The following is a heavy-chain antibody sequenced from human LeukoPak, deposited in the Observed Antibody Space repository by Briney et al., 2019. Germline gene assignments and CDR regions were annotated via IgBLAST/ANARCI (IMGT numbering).Heavy chain of an antibody. CDR3: ARPWVSRGPAADDY. J-gene: IGHJ4*02. CDR1: GFTFSSYA. V-gene: IGHV3-30-3*01. D-gene: IGHD2-15*01. CDR2: ISYDGSNK. Sequence: GRSLRLSCAASGFTFSSYAMHWVRQAPGKGLEWVAVISYDGSNKYYADSVKGRFTISRDNSKNTLYLQMNSLRAEDTAVYYCARPWVSRGPAADDYWGQGTLVTVSS.